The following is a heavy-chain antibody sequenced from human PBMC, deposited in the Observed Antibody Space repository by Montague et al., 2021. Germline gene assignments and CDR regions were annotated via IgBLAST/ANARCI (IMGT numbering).Heavy chain of an antibody. V-gene: IGHV4-38-2*02. CDR2: VSHGGRT. Sequence: SETLSLTCTVSRSLINSDYYWGWIRQPPGKVLEWMGSVSHGGRTYYNPSHKSRVTISVDTSNNHFSLKLSSVTAADTAMYYCARERDRYYYMDIWGKGTTITVSS. CDR3: ARERDRYYYMDI. J-gene: IGHJ6*03. CDR1: RSLINSDYY.